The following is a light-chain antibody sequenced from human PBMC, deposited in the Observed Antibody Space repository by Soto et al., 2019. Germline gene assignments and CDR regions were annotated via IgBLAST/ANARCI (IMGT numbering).Light chain of an antibody. CDR3: QQYTKWPR. CDR2: GAS. Sequence: EIVMTQSPATLSVSPGERATLSCRASQSVGSNLAWYQQKPGQAPRLLIYGASTRANGIPARFSGTGSGTEFTLTNSSLQSDDFALYYCQQYTKWPRFGPGTKVDIK. CDR1: QSVGSN. J-gene: IGKJ3*01. V-gene: IGKV3-15*01.